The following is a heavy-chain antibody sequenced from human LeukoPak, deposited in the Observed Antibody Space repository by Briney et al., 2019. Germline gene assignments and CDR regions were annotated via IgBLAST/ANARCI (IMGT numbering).Heavy chain of an antibody. CDR3: ARGYNYGPPNGMDV. CDR2: IRSSMSTK. Sequence: PGGSLRLSCAASGFTFSSYRMNWVRQAPGKGLERVSFIRSSMSTKYYADSVKGRFTISRDNAKNSLYLQMNSLRDQDTAVYYCARGYNYGPPNGMDVWGQGTTVTVSS. V-gene: IGHV3-48*02. CDR1: GFTFSSYR. D-gene: IGHD1-1*01. J-gene: IGHJ6*02.